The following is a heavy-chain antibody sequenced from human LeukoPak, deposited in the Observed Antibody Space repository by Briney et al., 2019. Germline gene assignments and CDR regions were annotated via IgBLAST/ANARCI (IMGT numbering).Heavy chain of an antibody. V-gene: IGHV4-39*07. CDR1: GGSISSSSYY. CDR3: ARASVGGYCSSTSCHMGYCYYYMDV. D-gene: IGHD2-2*01. J-gene: IGHJ6*03. CDR2: ISTSGST. Sequence: SETLSLTCTVSGGSISSSSYYWGWIRQPPGKGLEWIGRISTSGSTNYNPSLKSRVTISVDTSKNLFSLKLSSVTAADTAVYYCARASVGGYCSSTSCHMGYCYYYMDVWGKGATVTVSS.